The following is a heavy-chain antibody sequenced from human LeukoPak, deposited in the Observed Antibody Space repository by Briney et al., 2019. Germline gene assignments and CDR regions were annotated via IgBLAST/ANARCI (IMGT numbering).Heavy chain of an antibody. D-gene: IGHD3-22*01. Sequence: GGSLRLSCAASGFTLDDYAMHWVRHPRGKGLEGASGISWNRGSIVYAHSVKGRFTISRDNAKNSLYLQMNSLRAEDTALYYCAKGYYYDSSGPVAYFQHWGQGTLVTVSS. J-gene: IGHJ1*01. CDR3: AKGYYYDSSGPVAYFQH. V-gene: IGHV3-9*01. CDR1: GFTLDDYA. CDR2: ISWNRGSI.